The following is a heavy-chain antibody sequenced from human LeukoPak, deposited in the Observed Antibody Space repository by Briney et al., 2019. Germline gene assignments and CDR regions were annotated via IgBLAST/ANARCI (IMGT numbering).Heavy chain of an antibody. D-gene: IGHD3-3*01. CDR3: TKGAIFGAQIHFDY. Sequence: GGSLRISCAASGFSFSSYAMNWVRQAPGKGLEWVSTISVGGGTYYAESVKGWFSISRDNSKNTLYLQMNSLRAGDTAVYYCTKGAIFGAQIHFDYWGQGTLVTVSS. J-gene: IGHJ4*02. CDR1: GFSFSSYA. V-gene: IGHV3-23*01. CDR2: ISVGGGT.